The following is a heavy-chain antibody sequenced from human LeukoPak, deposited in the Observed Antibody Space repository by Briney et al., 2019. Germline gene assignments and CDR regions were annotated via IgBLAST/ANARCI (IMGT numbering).Heavy chain of an antibody. J-gene: IGHJ4*02. CDR1: GFTVSSNY. CDR2: IYSGGST. D-gene: IGHD2-15*01. Sequence: GGSLRLSCAASGFTVSSNYMSWVRQAPGKGLEWVSVIYSGGSTYYADSVKGRFTISRDNSKNTLYLQMNSLRAEDTAVYYCANSLAHGCSCGSCQYFDFWGQGTLVTVSS. CDR3: ANSLAHGCSCGSCQYFDF. V-gene: IGHV3-53*01.